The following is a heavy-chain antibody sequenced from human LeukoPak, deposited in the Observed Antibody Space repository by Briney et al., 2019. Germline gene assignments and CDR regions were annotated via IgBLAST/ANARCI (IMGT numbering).Heavy chain of an antibody. CDR3: ARYSSGWYSGGMDV. CDR2: RNPNSGNT. V-gene: IGHV1-8*01. J-gene: IGHJ6*02. D-gene: IGHD6-19*01. Sequence: GASVKVSCKASGYTFTSYDINWVGQATGQGLEWMGWRNPNSGNTGYAQKFQGRVTMTRNTSISTSYLELSSLRSEDTAVYYCARYSSGWYSGGMDVWGQGTTVTVSS. CDR1: GYTFTSYD.